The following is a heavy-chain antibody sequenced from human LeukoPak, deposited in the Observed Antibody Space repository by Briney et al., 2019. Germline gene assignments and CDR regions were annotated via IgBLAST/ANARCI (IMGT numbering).Heavy chain of an antibody. J-gene: IGHJ3*01. CDR2: ISHEGGNT. CDR1: GFIFSNFA. V-gene: IGHV3-30-3*01. D-gene: IGHD2-21*02. CDR3: ARDWDPLPTAIGSAAFDL. Sequence: GKSLTLSCAASGFIFSNFAMHWVRQAPGEGLEWLAVISHEGGNTNYADSVKGRFTVSRDNSKNTLFLQMNTLKFQDTSLYYCARDWDPLPTAIGSAAFDLWGQGTLVTVSS.